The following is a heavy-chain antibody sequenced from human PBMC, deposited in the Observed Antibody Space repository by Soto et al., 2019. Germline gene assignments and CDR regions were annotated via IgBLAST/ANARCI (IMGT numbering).Heavy chain of an antibody. CDR3: ATGLSPATVVTCYFDY. CDR1: GGSISSSDYY. V-gene: IGHV4-31*03. CDR2: IYSSGNT. D-gene: IGHD4-17*01. Sequence: QVHLQESGPGLVKPSQTLSLTCTVSGGSISSSDYYWSWIRQPPGKGLEWIGYIYSSGNTYYNPSLKSRLTISVDTSKNQFSLKLNSVTAADTALYYCATGLSPATVVTCYFDYWGQGTLVTVSS. J-gene: IGHJ4*02.